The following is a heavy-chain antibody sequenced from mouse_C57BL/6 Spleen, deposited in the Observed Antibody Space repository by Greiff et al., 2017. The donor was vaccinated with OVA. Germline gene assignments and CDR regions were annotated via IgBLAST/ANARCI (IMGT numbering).Heavy chain of an antibody. J-gene: IGHJ4*01. CDR2: ISYDGSN. CDR3: ASTDYGFYYYAMDY. V-gene: IGHV3-6*01. Sequence: EVQLQESGPGLVKPSQSLSLTCSVTGYSITSGYYWNWLRQFPGNKLEWMGYISYDGSNNYNPSLKNRISITRDTSKNQFFLKLNSVTTEDAASYYCASTDYGFYYYAMDYWGQGTSVTVSS. D-gene: IGHD2-4*01. CDR1: GYSITSGYY.